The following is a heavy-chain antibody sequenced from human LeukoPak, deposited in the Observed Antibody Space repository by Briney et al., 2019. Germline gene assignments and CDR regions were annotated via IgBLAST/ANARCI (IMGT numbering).Heavy chain of an antibody. CDR2: IDRDGLTR. Sequence: GGSLRLSCAASKFTVSSTYMSWVRQAPGKGLAWVSRIDRDGLTREYADSVKGRFTITRDNARKMVHLEMYSLRYEDTAIYYCTASKWSGAVDFWGQGALVTVSS. CDR1: KFTVSSTY. D-gene: IGHD3-3*01. V-gene: IGHV3-74*03. J-gene: IGHJ4*02. CDR3: TASKWSGAVDF.